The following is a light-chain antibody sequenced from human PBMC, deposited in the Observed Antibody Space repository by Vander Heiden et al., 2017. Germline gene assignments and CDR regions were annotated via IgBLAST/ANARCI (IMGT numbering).Light chain of an antibody. J-gene: IGKJ1*01. CDR1: QTINTY. Sequence: DIQMTQSPSSLSASIGDRVTITCRASQTINTYLNSYQQKLGEAPKLLIYSAFNLQDRGPSRLRGSRSGTNFTLTISSLKPEHFASYFCQQSETTMWTFGQGTKVELK. V-gene: IGKV1-39*01. CDR2: SAF. CDR3: QQSETTMWT.